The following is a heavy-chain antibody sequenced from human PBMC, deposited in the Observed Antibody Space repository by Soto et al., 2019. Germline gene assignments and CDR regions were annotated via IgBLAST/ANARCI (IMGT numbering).Heavy chain of an antibody. V-gene: IGHV4-39*01. D-gene: IGHD3-10*01. J-gene: IGHJ4*02. CDR1: GGSISSSSYY. CDR3: ARRSVRGDLLFDY. CDR2: IYYSGST. Sequence: SETLSLTCTVSGGSISSSSYYWGWIRQPPGKGLEWIGSIYYSGSTYYNPSLKSRVTISVDTSKNQFSLKLSSVTAADTAVYYCARRSVRGDLLFDYWGQGTLVTAPQ.